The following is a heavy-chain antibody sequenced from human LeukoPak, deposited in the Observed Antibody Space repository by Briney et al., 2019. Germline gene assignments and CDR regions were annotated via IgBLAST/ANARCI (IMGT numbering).Heavy chain of an antibody. CDR3: ARRVGATGFDY. V-gene: IGHV3-23*01. CDR1: GFTFSDYA. J-gene: IGHJ4*02. CDR2: ISGSASTT. Sequence: GGSLRLSCAASGFTFSDYAMSWVRQAPGKGLEWVSGISGSASTTSYADSVEGRFTISRDNSKNTLYLQMNSLRAEDTAVYYCARRVGATGFDYWGQGTLVTVSS. D-gene: IGHD1-26*01.